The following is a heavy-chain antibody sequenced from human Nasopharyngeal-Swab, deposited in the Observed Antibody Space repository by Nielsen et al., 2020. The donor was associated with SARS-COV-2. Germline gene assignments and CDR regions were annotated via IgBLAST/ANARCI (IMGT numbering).Heavy chain of an antibody. CDR2: ISGSGGST. J-gene: IGHJ4*02. D-gene: IGHD5-24*01. CDR3: AKFGDGYNYYSHFDY. CDR1: GFTFSSYA. V-gene: IGHV3-23*01. Sequence: LSLTCAASGFTFSSYAMSWVRQAPGKGLEWVSAISGSGGSTYYADSVKGRFTISRDNSKNTLYLQMNSLRAEDTAVYYCAKFGDGYNYYSHFDYRGQGTLVTASS.